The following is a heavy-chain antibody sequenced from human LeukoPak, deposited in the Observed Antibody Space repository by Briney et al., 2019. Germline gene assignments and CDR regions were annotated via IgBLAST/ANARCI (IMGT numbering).Heavy chain of an antibody. Sequence: ASVKVSCKASGGTFSSYAISWVRQAPGQGLEWMGWINPNSGGTNYAQKFQGRVTMTRDTSISTAYMELSRLRSDDTAVYYCARERLEYCGGDCFNNWFDPWGQGTLVTVSS. J-gene: IGHJ5*02. V-gene: IGHV1-2*02. CDR2: INPNSGGT. D-gene: IGHD2-21*01. CDR1: GGTFSSYA. CDR3: ARERLEYCGGDCFNNWFDP.